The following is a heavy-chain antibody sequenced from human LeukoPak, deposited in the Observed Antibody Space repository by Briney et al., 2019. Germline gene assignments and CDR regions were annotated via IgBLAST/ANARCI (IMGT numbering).Heavy chain of an antibody. CDR1: GGSISSYY. CDR3: ARLSWELLRFDP. J-gene: IGHJ5*02. D-gene: IGHD1-26*01. Sequence: PSETLSLTCTVSGGSISSYYWSWIRQPPGKGLEWIGYIYYSGSTNYNPSLKSRVTISVDTSKNQFSLKLSSVTAADTAVYYCARLSWELLRFDPWGQGTLVTVSS. CDR2: IYYSGST. V-gene: IGHV4-59*01.